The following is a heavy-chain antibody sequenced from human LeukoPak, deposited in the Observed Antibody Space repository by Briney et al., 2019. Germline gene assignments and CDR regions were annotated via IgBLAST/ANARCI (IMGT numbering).Heavy chain of an antibody. D-gene: IGHD6-19*01. CDR2: ISSSSSYI. V-gene: IGHV3-21*01. J-gene: IGHJ4*02. Sequence: GGSLRLSCAASGFTFSSYSMNWVRQAPGKGLEWVSSISSSSSYIYYADSVKGRFTISRDNAKNSLYLQMNSLRAEDTAVYYCARASGGHQWLVTQTLGYWGQGTLVTVSS. CDR3: ARASGGHQWLVTQTLGY. CDR1: GFTFSSYS.